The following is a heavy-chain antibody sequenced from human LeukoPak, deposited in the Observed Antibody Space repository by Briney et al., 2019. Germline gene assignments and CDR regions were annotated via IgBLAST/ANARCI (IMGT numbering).Heavy chain of an antibody. CDR1: GFSFSNYG. Sequence: PGRSLRLSCAASGFSFSNYGMHWVRQAPGKGPEWVAVIWDDGSYKYYADSVKGRFTISRDNSENTLYLQMNSLRAEDTAVYYCAKPTRGSGSFLIDYWGQGTLVTVSS. J-gene: IGHJ4*02. V-gene: IGHV3-33*06. CDR3: AKPTRGSGSFLIDY. D-gene: IGHD1-26*01. CDR2: IWDDGSYK.